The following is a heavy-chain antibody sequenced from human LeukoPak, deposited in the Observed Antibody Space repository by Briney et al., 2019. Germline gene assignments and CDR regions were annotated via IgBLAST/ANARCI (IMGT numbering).Heavy chain of an antibody. V-gene: IGHV1-8*01. CDR2: MNPNSGNT. J-gene: IGHJ4*02. CDR1: GYTFTSYD. CDR3: ARAPRITMIVVVIRRYYFDY. D-gene: IGHD3-22*01. Sequence: ASVKVSCKASGYTFTSYDINWVRQATGQGLEWMGWMNPNSGNTGYAQKFQGRVTMTRNTSISTAYMELSSLRSEDTAVYYCARAPRITMIVVVIRRYYFDYWGQGPLVTVSS.